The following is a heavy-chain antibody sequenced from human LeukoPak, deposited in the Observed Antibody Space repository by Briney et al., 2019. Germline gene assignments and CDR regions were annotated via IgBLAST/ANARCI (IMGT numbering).Heavy chain of an antibody. Sequence: GGSLRLSCAASGFTFDDYAMHWVRQAPGKGLEWVSGISWNSGSIGYADSVKGRFTISRDNAKNSLYLQMNSLRAEDMALYYCAKSLGRNYDFWSGSHAFDIWGQGTMVTVSS. D-gene: IGHD3-3*01. V-gene: IGHV3-9*03. CDR1: GFTFDDYA. CDR3: AKSLGRNYDFWSGSHAFDI. J-gene: IGHJ3*02. CDR2: ISWNSGSI.